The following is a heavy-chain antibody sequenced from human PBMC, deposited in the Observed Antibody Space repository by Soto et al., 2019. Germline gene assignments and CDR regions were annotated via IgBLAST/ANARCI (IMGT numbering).Heavy chain of an antibody. CDR1: GFTFSSYT. J-gene: IGHJ1*01. D-gene: IGHD5-12*01. CDR3: VREYSPSCEGYFGL. V-gene: IGHV3-30*04. CDR2: VSYDGRQK. Sequence: QVQVVESGGAAVQPGQSLRLSCAASGFTFSSYTFHWVRQAPGKGLEWVAVVSYDGRQKFHADSVKGRFTISRDNFKNTVNLQMNSLRPEDTAIYFCVREYSPSCEGYFGLWGQGTRVTV.